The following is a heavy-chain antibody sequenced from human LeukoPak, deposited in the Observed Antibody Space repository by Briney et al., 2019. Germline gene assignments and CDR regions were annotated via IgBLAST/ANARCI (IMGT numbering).Heavy chain of an antibody. J-gene: IGHJ4*02. CDR2: IKQDGSEK. V-gene: IGHV3-7*01. Sequence: GGSLRLSCAASGFTFSNYWMTWVRQAPGKGLEWVASIKQDGSEKYYVDSVKGRFTVSRDNAKNSLYLQMNTLRAEDTAIYYCARAAKTYDYWGQGTLVTVSS. CDR1: GFTFSNYW. CDR3: ARAAKTYDY.